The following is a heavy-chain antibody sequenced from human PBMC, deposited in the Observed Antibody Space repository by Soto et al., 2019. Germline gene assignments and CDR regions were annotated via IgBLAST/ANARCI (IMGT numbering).Heavy chain of an antibody. D-gene: IGHD3-10*02. V-gene: IGHV3-30-3*01. CDR2: ISFDGTHE. CDR1: EFTFSSYA. J-gene: IGHJ6*02. CDR3: ARPIPMWSYHCGMDV. Sequence: PGGSLRLSCAASEFTFSSYAMHWVRQAPGRGLEWVALISFDGTHEYYADSVKGRFTISRDNSKNMLFLQMNSLRPDDSAIYYCARPIPMWSYHCGMDVWGQGTTVTVSS.